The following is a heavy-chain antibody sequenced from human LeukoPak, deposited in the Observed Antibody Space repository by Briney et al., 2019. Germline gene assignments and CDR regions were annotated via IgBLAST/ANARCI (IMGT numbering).Heavy chain of an antibody. CDR2: IYPGDSDT. V-gene: IGHV5-51*01. Sequence: GESLKISCKGSEYSFTSYWIGWVRQMPGKGLEWMRIIYPGDSDTRYSPSFQGQVTISADKSISTAYLQWSSLKASDTAMYYCETGDYGGNDWDFAFDIWGQGTMVTVSS. CDR3: ETGDYGGNDWDFAFDI. CDR1: EYSFTSYW. D-gene: IGHD4-23*01. J-gene: IGHJ3*02.